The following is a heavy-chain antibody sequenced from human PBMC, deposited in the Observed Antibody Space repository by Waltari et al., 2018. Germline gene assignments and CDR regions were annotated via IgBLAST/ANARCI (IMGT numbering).Heavy chain of an antibody. V-gene: IGHV3-23*01. J-gene: IGHJ4*02. CDR2: ISVSDEA. D-gene: IGHD1-20*01. Sequence: EVQLLESGGGLVQPGGSLRLSCAASGITFSNFAINWVRLAPGTGLGGVSAISVSDEAYYADAVKGRFTISRDTSKNTVYLQMNGLRAEDTAVYYCATPFYNWDDPLHSWGQGTLVTVSS. CDR3: ATPFYNWDDPLHS. CDR1: GITFSNFA.